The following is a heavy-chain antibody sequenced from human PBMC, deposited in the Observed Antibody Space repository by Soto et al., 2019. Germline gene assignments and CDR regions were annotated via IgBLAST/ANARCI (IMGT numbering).Heavy chain of an antibody. CDR3: AREATQRGYSYGTFDY. V-gene: IGHV3-7*05. CDR2: IKQDGSEK. D-gene: IGHD5-18*01. J-gene: IGHJ4*02. CDR1: GFTFSSYW. Sequence: QLGVSLRLSCAASGFTFSSYWMSWVRQAPGKGLEWVANIKQDGSEKYYVDSVKGRFTISRDNAKNSLYLQMNSLRAEDTAVYYCAREATQRGYSYGTFDYWGQATLVTVSS.